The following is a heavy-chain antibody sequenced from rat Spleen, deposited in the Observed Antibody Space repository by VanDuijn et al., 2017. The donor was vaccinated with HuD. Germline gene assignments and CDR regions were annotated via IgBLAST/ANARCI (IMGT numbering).Heavy chain of an antibody. CDR3: TRGYYSGDGDY. Sequence: EVQMVESGGGLVQPGRSLKLSCAASGFTFSDYAMAWVRQAPKKGLEWVATIIYDGSSTYYRDSVKGRFTVSRDNAKSTLYLQMGSLRSEDTATYYCTRGYYSGDGDYWGQGVMVTVSS. J-gene: IGHJ2*01. D-gene: IGHD1-1*01. CDR1: GFTFSDYA. V-gene: IGHV5-17*01. CDR2: IIYDGSST.